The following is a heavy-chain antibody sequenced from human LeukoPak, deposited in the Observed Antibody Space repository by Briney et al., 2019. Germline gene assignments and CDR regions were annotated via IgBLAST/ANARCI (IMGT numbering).Heavy chain of an antibody. V-gene: IGHV3-23*03. CDR3: AKDAHRGGYDEYFDY. D-gene: IGHD5-12*01. CDR2: IYSGGST. J-gene: IGHJ4*02. CDR1: GFTFSSYA. Sequence: GSLRLSCAASGFTFSSYAMSWVRQAPGKGLEWVSVIYSGGSTYYADSVKGRFTISRDNSKNTLYLQMNSLRAEDTAVYYCAKDAHRGGYDEYFDYWGQGTLVTVSS.